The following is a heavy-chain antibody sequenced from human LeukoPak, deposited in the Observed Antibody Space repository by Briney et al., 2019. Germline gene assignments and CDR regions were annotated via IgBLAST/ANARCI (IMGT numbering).Heavy chain of an antibody. CDR3: ARAYYDSSGYYIPFDY. Sequence: GGSLRLSCAASGFTFSSYEMNWVRQAPGKGLEWVSYISSSGSTIYYADSVKGRFTISRDNAKNSLYLQMNSLRAEDTAVYYCARAYYDSSGYYIPFDYWGQGTLVTVSS. CDR2: ISSSGSTI. D-gene: IGHD3-22*01. CDR1: GFTFSSYE. J-gene: IGHJ4*02. V-gene: IGHV3-48*03.